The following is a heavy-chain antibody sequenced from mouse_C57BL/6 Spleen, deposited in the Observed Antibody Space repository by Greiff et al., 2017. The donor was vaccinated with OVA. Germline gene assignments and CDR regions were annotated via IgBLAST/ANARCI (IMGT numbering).Heavy chain of an antibody. CDR3: AKGLLFDY. V-gene: IGHV1-82*01. J-gene: IGHJ2*01. D-gene: IGHD3-1*01. Sequence: VKLQESGPELVKPGASVKISCKASGYAFSSSWMNWVKQRPGKGLEWIGRIYPGDGDTNYNGTFKGKATLTADKSSSTAYMQLSSLTSEDAAVYFCAKGLLFDYWGQGTTLTVSS. CDR1: GYAFSSSW. CDR2: IYPGDGDT.